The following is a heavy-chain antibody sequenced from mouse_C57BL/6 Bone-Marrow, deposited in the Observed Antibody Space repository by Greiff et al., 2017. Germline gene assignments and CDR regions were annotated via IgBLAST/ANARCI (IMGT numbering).Heavy chain of an antibody. D-gene: IGHD1-1*01. J-gene: IGHJ3*01. Sequence: EVKLMESGGGLVKPGGSLKLSCAASGFTFNSYAMSWVRQTPEKRLEWVATISDGGSYTYYPDNVKGRFTISRDNAKNNLYLQMSHLKSEDTAMYYCARDYYGSSWFAYWGQGTLVTVSA. CDR1: GFTFNSYA. CDR3: ARDYYGSSWFAY. CDR2: ISDGGSYT. V-gene: IGHV5-4*01.